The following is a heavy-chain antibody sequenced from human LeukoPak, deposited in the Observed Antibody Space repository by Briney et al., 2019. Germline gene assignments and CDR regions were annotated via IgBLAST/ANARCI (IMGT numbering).Heavy chain of an antibody. D-gene: IGHD2-2*01. J-gene: IGHJ6*02. CDR2: ISYDGSNK. Sequence: GRSLRLSCAASGFTFSSYGMHWVRRAPGKGLEWVAVISYDGSNKYYADSVKGRFTISRDNSKNTLYLQMNSLIAEDTAVYYCAKNRLYCSSTSCYYYYYGMDVWGQGTTVTVSS. CDR3: AKNRLYCSSTSCYYYYYGMDV. V-gene: IGHV3-30*18. CDR1: GFTFSSYG.